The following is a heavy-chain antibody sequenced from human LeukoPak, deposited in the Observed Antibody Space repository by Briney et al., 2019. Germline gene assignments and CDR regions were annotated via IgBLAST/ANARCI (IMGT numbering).Heavy chain of an antibody. J-gene: IGHJ4*02. CDR2: ISGSGGST. D-gene: IGHD2-2*01. Sequence: GGSLRLSCAASGFTFSSYAMSWVRQAPGKGLEWVSAISGSGGSTYYADSVKGRFTISRDNSKNTLYLQMNSLRAEDTAVYYCAKGREYCSSTSCYSPRPKDYWGQGTLVTVSS. CDR1: GFTFSSYA. CDR3: AKGREYCSSTSCYSPRPKDY. V-gene: IGHV3-23*01.